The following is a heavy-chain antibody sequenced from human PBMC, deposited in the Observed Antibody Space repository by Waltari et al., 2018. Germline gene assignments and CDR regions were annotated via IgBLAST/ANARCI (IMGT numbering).Heavy chain of an antibody. CDR3: AKDLNWSNYYYYYGMDV. CDR1: GFTFSSYA. CDR2: ISGSGGST. Sequence: EVQLVESGGGLVQPGGSLRLSCAASGFTFSSYAMSWVRQAPGKGLEWVSAISGSGGSTYYADSVKGRFTISRDNSKNTLYLQMNSLRAEDTAVYYCAKDLNWSNYYYYYGMDVWGQGTTVTVSS. D-gene: IGHD1-20*01. V-gene: IGHV3-23*04. J-gene: IGHJ6*02.